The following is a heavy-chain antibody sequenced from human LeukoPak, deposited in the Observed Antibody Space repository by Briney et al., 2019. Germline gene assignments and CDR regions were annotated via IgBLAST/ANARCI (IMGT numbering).Heavy chain of an antibody. CDR2: IGVSGGNT. Sequence: PAGSLRLSCAASGFIFSSYSMSWVRQAPGKELEWVSAIGVSGGNTYYADSVKGRFTISRDNSKNTLCLQMNSLRAEDTAVYYCAVPQLELLNGGQGTLVTVSS. CDR3: AVPQLELLN. D-gene: IGHD1-26*01. V-gene: IGHV3-23*01. J-gene: IGHJ4*02. CDR1: GFIFSSYS.